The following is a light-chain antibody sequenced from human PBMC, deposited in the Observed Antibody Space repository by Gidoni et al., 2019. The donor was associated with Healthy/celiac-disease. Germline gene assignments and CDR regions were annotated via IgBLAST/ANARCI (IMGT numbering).Light chain of an antibody. Sequence: VLTPSPGTLSLSPGERAPLSCSASQSVSSSYLAWYQQKPGQAPRLLIYGASSRATGIPDRFSGSGSGTDFTLTISRLEPEDFAVYYCQQYGSSPYTFGQXTKLEIK. CDR1: QSVSSSY. CDR2: GAS. V-gene: IGKV3-20*01. J-gene: IGKJ2*01. CDR3: QQYGSSPYT.